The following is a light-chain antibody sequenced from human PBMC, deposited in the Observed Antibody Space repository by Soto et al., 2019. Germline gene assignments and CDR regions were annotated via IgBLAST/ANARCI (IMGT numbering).Light chain of an antibody. CDR3: LSYTSANTRV. J-gene: IGLJ3*02. Sequence: QSALTQPASVSASPGQSITISCTGTSSDVGGYKFVSWYQHHPGKAPKLMIYEVNNRPSGVSNRFSGSKSGNTASLTISGLQPEDEADYYCLSYTSANTRVFDGGTKLTVL. CDR1: SSDVGGYKF. CDR2: EVN. V-gene: IGLV2-14*01.